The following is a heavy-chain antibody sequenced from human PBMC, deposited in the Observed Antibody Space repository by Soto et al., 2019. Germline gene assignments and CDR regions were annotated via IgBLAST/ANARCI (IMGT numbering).Heavy chain of an antibody. Sequence: ASVKVSCKASGYTFTSYGISWVRQAPGQGLEWMGRIIPILGIANYAQKFQGRVTITADKSTSTAYMELSSLRSEDTAVYYCAREGCSSTSCTEGAFDIWGQGTMVTVSS. CDR1: GYTFTSYG. D-gene: IGHD2-2*01. CDR2: IIPILGIA. V-gene: IGHV1-69*04. CDR3: AREGCSSTSCTEGAFDI. J-gene: IGHJ3*02.